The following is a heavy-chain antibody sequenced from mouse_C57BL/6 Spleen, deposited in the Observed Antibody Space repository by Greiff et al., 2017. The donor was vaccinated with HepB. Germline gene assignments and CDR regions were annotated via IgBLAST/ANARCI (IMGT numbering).Heavy chain of an antibody. D-gene: IGHD2-5*01. CDR2: ISGGGGNT. CDR3: ARQNYSNFSYYFDY. CDR1: GFTFSSYT. V-gene: IGHV5-9*01. J-gene: IGHJ2*01. Sequence: EVTLVESGGGLVKPGGSLKLSCAASGFTFSSYTMSWVRQTPEKRLEWVATISGGGGNTYYPDSVKGRFTISRDNAKNTLYLQMSSLRSEDTALYYCARQNYSNFSYYFDYWGQGTTLTVSS.